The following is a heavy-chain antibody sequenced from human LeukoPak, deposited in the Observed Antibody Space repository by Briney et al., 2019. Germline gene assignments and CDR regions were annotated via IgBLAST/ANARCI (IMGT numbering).Heavy chain of an antibody. CDR3: ARDPPLSAREPAFDI. V-gene: IGHV1-18*04. J-gene: IGHJ3*02. CDR2: ISAYNGNT. D-gene: IGHD3-16*02. Sequence: ASVKVSCKASGYTFTSYGISWVRQAPGQGLEWTGWISAYNGNTNYAQKLQGRVTMTTDTSTSTAYMELRSLRSDDTAVYYCARDPPLSAREPAFDIWGQGTMVTVSS. CDR1: GYTFTSYG.